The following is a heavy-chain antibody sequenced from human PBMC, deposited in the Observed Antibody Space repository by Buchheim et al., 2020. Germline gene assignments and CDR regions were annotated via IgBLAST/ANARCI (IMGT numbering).Heavy chain of an antibody. Sequence: QLQLQESGPGLVKPSETLSLTCTVSGGSISSSSNYWGWIRQPPGKGLGWIGSIYYSGSTYYNSPLKSRVTILVDTSKNQFSQKLSSVAAADTAVYYCATLTTVTLYYYYYGMDVWGQGTT. CDR1: GGSISSSSNY. V-gene: IGHV4-39*07. CDR2: IYYSGST. D-gene: IGHD4-17*01. J-gene: IGHJ6*02. CDR3: ATLTTVTLYYYYYGMDV.